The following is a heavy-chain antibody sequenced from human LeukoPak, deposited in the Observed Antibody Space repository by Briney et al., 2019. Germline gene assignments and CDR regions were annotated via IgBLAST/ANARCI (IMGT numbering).Heavy chain of an antibody. D-gene: IGHD1-26*01. Sequence: PSQTLSLTCTVSGGSISSGGYYWSWIRQHPGKGLEWIGYIYYSGSTYYNPSLKSRVTISVDTSKNQFSLKLSSVTAADTAVYYCVRKDDTTTYYFDYWGQGTLVTVSS. CDR3: VRKDDTTTYYFDY. J-gene: IGHJ4*02. CDR1: GGSISSGGYY. V-gene: IGHV4-31*03. CDR2: IYYSGST.